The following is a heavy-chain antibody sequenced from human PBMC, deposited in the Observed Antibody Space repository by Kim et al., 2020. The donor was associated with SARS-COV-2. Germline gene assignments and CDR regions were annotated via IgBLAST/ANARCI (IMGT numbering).Heavy chain of an antibody. V-gene: IGHV3-23*01. J-gene: IGHJ4*02. CDR3: AKQLGYCSGGTCYFDS. Sequence: VKGRFTVSRDNSRNTLYLQMNGLGAEDAAVYYCAKQLGYCSGGTCYFDSWGQGTLVTVSS. D-gene: IGHD2-15*01.